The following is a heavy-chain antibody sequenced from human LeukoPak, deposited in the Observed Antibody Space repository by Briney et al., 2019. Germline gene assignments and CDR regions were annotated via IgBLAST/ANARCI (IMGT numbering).Heavy chain of an antibody. J-gene: IGHJ3*02. V-gene: IGHV1-8*01. CDR1: GYTFTSYD. CDR3: ARVFHAVTGDAFDI. Sequence: ASVKVSCKASGYTFTSYDITWVRQAAGQGLEWMGWMNPNSGNTGYAQKFQGRVTMTRNTSISTAYMELSSLRSEDTAVYYCARVFHAVTGDAFDIWGQGTMVTVSS. D-gene: IGHD4-17*01. CDR2: MNPNSGNT.